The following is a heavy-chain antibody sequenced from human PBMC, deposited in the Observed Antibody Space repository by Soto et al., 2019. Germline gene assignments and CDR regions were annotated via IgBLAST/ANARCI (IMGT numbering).Heavy chain of an antibody. D-gene: IGHD6-19*01. Sequence: GGSLRLSCAASKFSFSSYWMHWVRQVPGKGPAWVSRINHDGTKTEYADSVKGRFTIPRDNTNNTLYLQMNSLRVEDTAMYYCVIEPCGCSGTLYDFRGQGTLVTGST. CDR2: INHDGTKT. CDR3: VIEPCGCSGTLYDF. V-gene: IGHV3-74*01. CDR1: KFSFSSYW. J-gene: IGHJ4*02.